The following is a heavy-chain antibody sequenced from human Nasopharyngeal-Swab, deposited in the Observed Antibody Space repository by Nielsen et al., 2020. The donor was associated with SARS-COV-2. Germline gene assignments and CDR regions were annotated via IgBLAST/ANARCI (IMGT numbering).Heavy chain of an antibody. CDR2: INPSGGST. CDR3: AREKSWNDGNWFDP. J-gene: IGHJ5*02. CDR1: GYTFTSYY. V-gene: IGHV1-46*01. D-gene: IGHD1-1*01. Sequence: ASVKVSCKASGYTFTSYYMHWVRQAPGQGLEWMGIINPSGGSTSYAQKFQGWVTMTRDTSISTAYMELSRLRSDDTAVYYCAREKSWNDGNWFDPWGQGTLVTVSS.